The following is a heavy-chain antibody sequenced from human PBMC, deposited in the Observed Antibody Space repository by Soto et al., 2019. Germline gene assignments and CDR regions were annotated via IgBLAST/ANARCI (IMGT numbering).Heavy chain of an antibody. CDR3: ARGPSLAAPFTAFDI. CDR1: GFNFSSYW. Sequence: GGSLRLSCAASGFNFSSYWRHWVRQATGKGLVWVSRINSDGSSTSYADSVKGRFTISRDNAKNTLYLQMNSLRAEDTAVYYCARGPSLAAPFTAFDIWGQGTMVTVS. CDR2: INSDGSST. V-gene: IGHV3-74*01. J-gene: IGHJ3*02. D-gene: IGHD6-19*01.